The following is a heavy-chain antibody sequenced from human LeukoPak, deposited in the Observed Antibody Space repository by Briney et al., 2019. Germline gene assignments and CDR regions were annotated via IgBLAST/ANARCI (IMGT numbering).Heavy chain of an antibody. CDR3: ARDLEVTLGSGMDV. J-gene: IGHJ6*02. CDR2: ISSSSSYI. Sequence: GGSLRLSCAASGFTFSSYSMNWVRQAPGKGLEWVSSISSSSSYIYYADSVKGRFTISRDNAKNSLYLQMNSLRAEDTAVYYCARDLEVTLGSGMDVWGQGTTVTVSS. V-gene: IGHV3-21*01. D-gene: IGHD2-21*02. CDR1: GFTFSSYS.